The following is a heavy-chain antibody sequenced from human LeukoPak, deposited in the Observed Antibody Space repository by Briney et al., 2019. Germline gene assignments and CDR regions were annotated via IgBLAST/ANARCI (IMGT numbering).Heavy chain of an antibody. CDR3: ARDRGRHDILTGYLPSNWFDP. Sequence: SETLSLTCTVSGGSISSYYWSWIRQPPGKGLEWIGYIYYSGSTNYNPSLKSLVTISVDTSNNQFSLKLSSVTAADTAVYYCARDRGRHDILTGYLPSNWFDPWGQGTLVTVSS. V-gene: IGHV4-59*01. J-gene: IGHJ5*02. D-gene: IGHD3-9*01. CDR1: GGSISSYY. CDR2: IYYSGST.